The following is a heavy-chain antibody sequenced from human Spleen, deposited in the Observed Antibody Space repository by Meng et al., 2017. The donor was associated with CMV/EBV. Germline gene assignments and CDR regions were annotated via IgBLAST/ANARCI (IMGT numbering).Heavy chain of an antibody. J-gene: IGHJ4*02. Sequence: GGSLRLSCAASGFTFSSYTMSWVRQAPGKGLEWVANIKQDGSEKYYVDSVKGRFTISRDNAKNSLDLQMNSLRDEDTAVYYCGRGGQSSSRSSLPNWGQGTLVTVSS. D-gene: IGHD6-13*01. CDR1: GFTFSSYT. CDR3: GRGGQSSSRSSLPN. V-gene: IGHV3-7*01. CDR2: IKQDGSEK.